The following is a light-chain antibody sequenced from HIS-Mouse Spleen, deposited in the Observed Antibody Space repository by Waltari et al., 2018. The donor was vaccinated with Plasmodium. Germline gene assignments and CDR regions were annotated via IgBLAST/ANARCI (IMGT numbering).Light chain of an antibody. CDR2: GAS. V-gene: IGKV3-15*01. J-gene: IGKJ3*01. CDR1: QSVSSN. CDR3: QQYNNWPFT. Sequence: EIVMTQSPATLSVSPGERATLSCRASQSVSSNLAWYQQKPGQAPRLLIYGASTRATGIPARVSGSGSGTEFTLTISSLQSEDVAVYYCQQYNNWPFTFGPGTKVDIK.